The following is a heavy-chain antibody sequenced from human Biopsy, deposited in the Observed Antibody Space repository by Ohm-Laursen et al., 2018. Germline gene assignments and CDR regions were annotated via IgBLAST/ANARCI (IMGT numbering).Heavy chain of an antibody. D-gene: IGHD6-19*01. Sequence: ASVKVSCKVSGGAFTNYAINWVRQAPGHGLEWMGGIFPVSETAGYAERFQGRVTITADVTTTTAYMDLSGLRSEDTAVYYCVAYPSSGFFENNDDFAMDVWGQGTTVIVSS. CDR2: IFPVSETA. J-gene: IGHJ6*02. CDR3: VAYPSSGFFENNDDFAMDV. CDR1: GGAFTNYA. V-gene: IGHV1-69*13.